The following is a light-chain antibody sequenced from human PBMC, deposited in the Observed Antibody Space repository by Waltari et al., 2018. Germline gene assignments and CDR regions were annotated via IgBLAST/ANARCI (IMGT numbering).Light chain of an antibody. Sequence: QSALTQPASMSGSPGQSITVSSTVATRDLGRHHLVPWYQQHPGKAPKLILYDVNRRPSGVSDRFSGSKSGITASLTISGLQAEDEADYYCCSYAGSTTWVFGGGTKLTVL. CDR2: DVN. CDR3: CSYAGSTTWV. J-gene: IGLJ3*02. CDR1: TRDLGRHHL. V-gene: IGLV2-23*02.